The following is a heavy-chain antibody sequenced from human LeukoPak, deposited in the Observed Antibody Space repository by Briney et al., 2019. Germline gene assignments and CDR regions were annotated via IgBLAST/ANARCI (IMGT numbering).Heavy chain of an antibody. V-gene: IGHV3-48*02. J-gene: IGHJ4*02. Sequence: GESLRLSCAASGFTFSDYSMNWVRQAPGKGLEWVSYIDGSGDTIYYADSVKGRFTISRDNAKNSLDLQMSSLRDEDTAVYYCSRRFDCWGQGTLVTVSS. CDR2: IDGSGDTI. CDR3: SRRFDC. CDR1: GFTFSDYS.